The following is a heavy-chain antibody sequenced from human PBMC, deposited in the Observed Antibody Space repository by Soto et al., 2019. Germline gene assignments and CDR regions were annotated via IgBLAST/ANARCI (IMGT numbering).Heavy chain of an antibody. CDR3: AKTTGATYILYGMDV. CDR1: GGSFNSNA. J-gene: IGHJ6*02. CDR2: IIPIFTSA. D-gene: IGHD5-12*01. Sequence: QVQLVQSGAEVKKPGSSVKVSCKASGGSFNSNAFSWVRQAPGQGLEWLGGIIPIFTSANYAQKFQGRVTITADESSSTIYMELSRLTPDDTAVYYCAKTTGATYILYGMDVWGPGTTVTVSS. V-gene: IGHV1-69*01.